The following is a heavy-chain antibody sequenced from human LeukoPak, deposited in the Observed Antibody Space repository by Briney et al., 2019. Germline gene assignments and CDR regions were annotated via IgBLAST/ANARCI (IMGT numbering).Heavy chain of an antibody. D-gene: IGHD3-22*01. CDR3: ARVNYYDSSGYYLDYFDY. CDR1: GFTFSSYS. Sequence: GGSLRLSCAASGFTFSSYSMNWVHQAPGKGLEWVSSISSSSSYIYYADSVKGRFTISRDNAKNSLYLQMNSLRAEDTAVYYCARVNYYDSSGYYLDYFDYWGQGTLVTVSS. CDR2: ISSSSSYI. V-gene: IGHV3-21*01. J-gene: IGHJ4*02.